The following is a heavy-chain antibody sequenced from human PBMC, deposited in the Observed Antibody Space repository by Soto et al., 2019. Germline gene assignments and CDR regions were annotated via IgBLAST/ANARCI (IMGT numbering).Heavy chain of an antibody. V-gene: IGHV1-2*04. D-gene: IGHD6-13*01. CDR2: INPNSGGT. J-gene: IGHJ6*02. CDR3: ERDPGIAAAGTGMDV. CDR1: GYTFTTFF. Sequence: ASVKVSCKSSGYTFTTFFLHWMHQAPGQGLEWMGWINPNSGGTNYPQKFLGWVTMTRDTSVSTAYMELSRLRSDDTAVYYCERDPGIAAAGTGMDVWGQGTTVTVSS.